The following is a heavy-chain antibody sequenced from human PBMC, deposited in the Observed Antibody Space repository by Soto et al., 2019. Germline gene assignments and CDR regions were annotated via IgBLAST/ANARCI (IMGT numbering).Heavy chain of an antibody. Sequence: QVQLQESGPGLVKPSQTLSLTCTVSGGSISSGGYYWSWVRQHPGKGLEWIGCIYYSGNTYCNPSLKSRVTISVDTPKNPFSLKLSSATAADTAVHYCARGPPLGYWGQGTLVTVSS. CDR2: IYYSGNT. V-gene: IGHV4-31*03. CDR3: ARGPPLGY. CDR1: GGSISSGGYY. J-gene: IGHJ4*02.